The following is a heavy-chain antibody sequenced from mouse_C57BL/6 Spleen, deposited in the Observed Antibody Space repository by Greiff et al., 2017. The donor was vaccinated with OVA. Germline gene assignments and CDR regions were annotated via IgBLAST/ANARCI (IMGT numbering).Heavy chain of an antibody. CDR3: ARYDYDFDD. V-gene: IGHV1-50*01. J-gene: IGHJ2*01. D-gene: IGHD2-4*01. Sequence: QVQLQQPGAELVKPGASVKLSCKASGYTFTSYWMQWVKQRPGQGLEWIGEIDPSDSYTNYNQKFKGKATLTVDTSSSTAYMQLSSLTSEDSAVYYCARYDYDFDDWGQGTTLTVSS. CDR1: GYTFTSYW. CDR2: IDPSDSYT.